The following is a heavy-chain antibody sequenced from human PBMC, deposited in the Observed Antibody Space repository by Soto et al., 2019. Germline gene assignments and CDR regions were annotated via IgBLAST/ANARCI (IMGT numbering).Heavy chain of an antibody. CDR1: GGSISSGDYY. Sequence: PSETLSLTCTVSGGSISSGDYYWSWIRQSPLKGLEWIGDMSHSGPTNYSPSLKSRVTLSVDKSKNHFSLKLSSVTAADTAVYYCARSEATGLDYWGQGTLVTVSS. V-gene: IGHV4-61*05. CDR2: MSHSGPT. CDR3: ARSEATGLDY. D-gene: IGHD1-26*01. J-gene: IGHJ4*02.